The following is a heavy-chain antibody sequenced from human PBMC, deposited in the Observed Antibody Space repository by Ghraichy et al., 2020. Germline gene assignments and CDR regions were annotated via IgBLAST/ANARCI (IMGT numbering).Heavy chain of an antibody. D-gene: IGHD3-16*02. CDR2: INGRSTNI. V-gene: IGHV3-48*02. Sequence: GGSLRLSCAASGFDFSTYGMNWVRQCPGKGLEWLSYINGRSTNIQYAGSVRGRFTISRDNAKNSLYLEMNGLRDEDTAVYFCTSLVLRVPQEGYWGQGTLVIVSS. CDR1: GFDFSTYG. J-gene: IGHJ4*02. CDR3: TSLVLRVPQEGY.